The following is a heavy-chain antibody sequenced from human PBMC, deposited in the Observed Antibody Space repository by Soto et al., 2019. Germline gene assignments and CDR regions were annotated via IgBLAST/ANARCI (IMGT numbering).Heavy chain of an antibody. Sequence: PSENLPHPCTVSAGSISSSSHYWCWIRQPPRKRLEWIGSIYYSGSTYYNPSLKSRVTISVDTSKNQCSLKLSSVTAADTAVYYCASKDGMVRGVSHDGYYYYGMDVWGQGTTVT. CDR1: AGSISSSSHY. CDR2: IYYSGST. D-gene: IGHD3-10*01. J-gene: IGHJ6*02. CDR3: ASKDGMVRGVSHDGYYYYGMDV. V-gene: IGHV4-39*01.